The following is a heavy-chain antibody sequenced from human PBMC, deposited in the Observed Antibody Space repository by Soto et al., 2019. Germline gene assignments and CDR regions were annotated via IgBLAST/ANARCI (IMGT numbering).Heavy chain of an antibody. Sequence: QVLLVQSGAEVKKPGSSVKISCKASGGSFGNSAINWVRQTPGQGLEWLGGFIPVYRTLNYAQKFQGRVTITADESTGTAYMTLSSLASNDTAVYYCATGVIWIGYFTDDSWGQGTRVTVSS. CDR3: ATGVIWIGYFTDDS. V-gene: IGHV1-69*01. J-gene: IGHJ4*02. CDR2: FIPVYRTL. D-gene: IGHD3-3*01. CDR1: GGSFGNSA.